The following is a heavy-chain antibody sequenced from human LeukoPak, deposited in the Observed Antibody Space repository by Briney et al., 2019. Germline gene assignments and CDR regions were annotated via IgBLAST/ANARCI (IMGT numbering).Heavy chain of an antibody. Sequence: GESLKISCKGSGYSFTSYWIGWVRQMPGKGLEWMGIIYPGDSDTRYSPSFQGQVTISADKSISTAYLHWSSLKASDTAVYYCARLDAVEMATIPYGMDVWGQGTTVTVSS. CDR1: GYSFTSYW. V-gene: IGHV5-51*01. J-gene: IGHJ6*02. D-gene: IGHD5-24*01. CDR3: ARLDAVEMATIPYGMDV. CDR2: IYPGDSDT.